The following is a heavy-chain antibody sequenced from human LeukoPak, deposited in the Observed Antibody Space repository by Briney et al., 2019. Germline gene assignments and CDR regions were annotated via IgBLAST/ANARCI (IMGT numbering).Heavy chain of an antibody. CDR2: VYYTGSP. CDR3: ARHSGSGSLSRPFDP. V-gene: IGHV4-39*01. D-gene: IGHD3-10*01. Sequence: SETLSLTCSVSGPSVTSGGFYWGWLRQPPGKGLQWIATVYYTGSPYYNPSLRSRVSISIDTSKNQFSLSLRSLIAADTAVYYCARHSGSGSLSRPFDPWGQGTLVTVSS. J-gene: IGHJ5*02. CDR1: GPSVTSGGFY.